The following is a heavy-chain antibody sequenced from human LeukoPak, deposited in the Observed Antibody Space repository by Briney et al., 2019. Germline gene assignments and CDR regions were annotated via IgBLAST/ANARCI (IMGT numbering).Heavy chain of an antibody. D-gene: IGHD3-3*01. CDR3: ARGKDFWSGYNY. Sequence: SETLSLTCAVYGGSFSGYYWSWIRQPPGKGLEWIWEINHSGSTNYNPSLKSRVTISVDTSKNQFSLKLSSVTAADTAVYYCARGKDFWSGYNYWGQGTLVTVSS. V-gene: IGHV4-34*01. CDR1: GGSFSGYY. CDR2: INHSGST. J-gene: IGHJ4*02.